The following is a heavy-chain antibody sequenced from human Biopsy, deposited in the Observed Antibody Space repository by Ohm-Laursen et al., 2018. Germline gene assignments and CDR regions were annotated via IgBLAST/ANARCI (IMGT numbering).Heavy chain of an antibody. D-gene: IGHD5-24*01. CDR2: ISSRGSII. J-gene: IGHJ6*02. V-gene: IGHV3-11*01. CDR3: ARDIWRDRLETATMQYSHMDV. CDR1: GFSFSDYY. Sequence: SLRLSCAASGFSFSDYYMSWIRQAPGKGLEWVSYISSRGSIINYADSVKGRFTISRDNAMNPLYLEMNSLRAEDTAVYYCARDIWRDRLETATMQYSHMDVWGQGTAVSVSS.